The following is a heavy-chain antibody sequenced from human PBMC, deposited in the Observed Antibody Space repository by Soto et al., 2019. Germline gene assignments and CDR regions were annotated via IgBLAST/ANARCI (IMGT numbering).Heavy chain of an antibody. CDR2: IIPIFGTA. D-gene: IGHD5-18*01. Sequence: SVKVSCKASGGTFSSYAISWVRQAPGQGLEWMGVIIPIFGTANYAQKFQGRVTITADKSTSTAYMELRSLRSEDTAVYYCARGTRYSYDYYYFDYWGQGTLVTVSS. J-gene: IGHJ4*02. V-gene: IGHV1-69*06. CDR1: GGTFSSYA. CDR3: ARGTRYSYDYYYFDY.